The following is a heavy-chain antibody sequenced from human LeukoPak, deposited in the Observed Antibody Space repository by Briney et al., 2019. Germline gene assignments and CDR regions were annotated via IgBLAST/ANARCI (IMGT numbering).Heavy chain of an antibody. D-gene: IGHD6-13*01. J-gene: IGHJ4*02. CDR1: GGSISSYY. CDR2: IYYSGST. CDR3: ATDASEGSSH. Sequence: SETLSLTCTVSGGSISSYYWSWIRQPPGKGLEWIGYIYYSGSTNYNPSLKSRVTISVDTSKNQFSLKLSSVTAADTAVYYCATDASEGSSHWGQGTLVTVSS. V-gene: IGHV4-59*08.